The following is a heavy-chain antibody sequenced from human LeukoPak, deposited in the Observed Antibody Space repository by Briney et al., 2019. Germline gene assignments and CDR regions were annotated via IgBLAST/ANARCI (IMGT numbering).Heavy chain of an antibody. CDR2: IYYSGST. Sequence: SETLSLTCTVSGGSISSGDYYWSWIRQPPGKGLEWIGYIYYSGSTYYNPSLKSRDTISVDTSKNQFSLKLSSLTAEDTALYYCARCSGWIYYCDYWGQGTLVTVST. CDR1: GGSISSGDYY. D-gene: IGHD6-19*01. CDR3: ARCSGWIYYCDY. J-gene: IGHJ4*02. V-gene: IGHV4-30-4*02.